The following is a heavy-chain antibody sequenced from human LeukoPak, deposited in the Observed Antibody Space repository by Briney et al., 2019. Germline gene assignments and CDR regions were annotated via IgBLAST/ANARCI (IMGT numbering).Heavy chain of an antibody. D-gene: IGHD5-18*01. CDR1: GFTFSDYY. Sequence: GGSLRLSCAASGFTFSDYYMSWIRQAPGKGLGWVSYISSSSSYTNYADSVKGRFTISRDNSKNTLYLQMNSLRAEDTAVYYCAKYLRYSYDYWGQGTLVTVSS. CDR3: AKYLRYSYDY. V-gene: IGHV3-11*03. CDR2: ISSSSSYT. J-gene: IGHJ4*02.